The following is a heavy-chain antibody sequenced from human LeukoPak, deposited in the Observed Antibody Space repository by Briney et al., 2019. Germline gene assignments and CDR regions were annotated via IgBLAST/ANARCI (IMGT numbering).Heavy chain of an antibody. V-gene: IGHV3-11*04. J-gene: IGHJ3*02. CDR3: ASLYSSGWYGGVDAFDI. CDR1: GFTFSDYY. CDR2: ISSSGSTI. Sequence: SGGSLRLSCAASGFTFSDYYMSWIRQAPGKGLEWVSYISSSGSTIYYADSAKGRFTISRDNAKNSLYLQMNSLRAEDTAVYYCASLYSSGWYGGVDAFDIWGQGTMVTVSS. D-gene: IGHD6-19*01.